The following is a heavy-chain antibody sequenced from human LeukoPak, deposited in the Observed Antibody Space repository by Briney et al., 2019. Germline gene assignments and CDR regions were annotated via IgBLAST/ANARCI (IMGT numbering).Heavy chain of an antibody. V-gene: IGHV3-30*01. J-gene: IGHJ2*01. CDR2: ISYDGSNK. D-gene: IGHD6-13*01. CDR1: GFTFSSYA. CDR3: ARALGIAARGGYFDL. Sequence: GGSLRLSCAASGFTFSSYAMHWVRQAPGKGLEWVAVISYDGSNKYYADSVKGRFTISRDNSKNTLYLQMNSLRAEDTTVYYCARALGIAARGGYFDLWGRGTLVTVSS.